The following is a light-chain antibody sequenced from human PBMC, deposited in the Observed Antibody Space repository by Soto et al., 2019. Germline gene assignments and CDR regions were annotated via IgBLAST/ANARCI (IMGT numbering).Light chain of an antibody. J-gene: IGLJ1*01. CDR3: SSYTSSSGYV. V-gene: IGLV2-14*01. Sequence: QSALTQPASVSGSPGQSITISCSGTSSDVGAYNYVSWYQHHPGEVPKVMIYEVSNRPSGVSNRFFGSKSGNTASLTISGLQAEDEADYYCSSYTSSSGYVFGTGTKLTVL. CDR2: EVS. CDR1: SSDVGAYNY.